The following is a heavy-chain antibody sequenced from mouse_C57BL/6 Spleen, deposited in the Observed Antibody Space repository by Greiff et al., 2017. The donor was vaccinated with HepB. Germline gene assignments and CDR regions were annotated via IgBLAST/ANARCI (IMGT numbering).Heavy chain of an antibody. J-gene: IGHJ3*01. CDR3: AIHSSGPWFAY. CDR1: GYTFTSYW. V-gene: IGHV1-74*01. CDR2: IHPSDSDT. D-gene: IGHD3-2*02. Sequence: QVQLKQPGAELVKPGASVKVSCKASGYTFTSYWMHWVKQRPGQGLEWIGRIHPSDSDTNYNQKFKGKATLTVDKSSSTAYMQLSSLTSEDSAVYYCAIHSSGPWFAYWGQGTLVTVSA.